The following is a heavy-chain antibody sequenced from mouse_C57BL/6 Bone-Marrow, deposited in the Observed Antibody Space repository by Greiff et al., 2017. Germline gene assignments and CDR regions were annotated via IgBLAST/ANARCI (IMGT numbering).Heavy chain of an antibody. Sequence: QVQLQQPGAELVRPGTSVKLSCKASGYTFTSYWMHWVKQRPGQGLEWIGVIDPSDSYTNYNQKFKGKATLTVDTSSSTAYMHLSSLTSEYSAVYYCAYYYGSSDYWGQGTTLTVSS. CDR1: GYTFTSYW. V-gene: IGHV1-59*01. CDR2: IDPSDSYT. D-gene: IGHD1-1*01. J-gene: IGHJ2*01. CDR3: AYYYGSSDY.